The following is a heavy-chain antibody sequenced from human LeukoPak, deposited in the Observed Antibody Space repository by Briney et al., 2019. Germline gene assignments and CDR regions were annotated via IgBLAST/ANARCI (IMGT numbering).Heavy chain of an antibody. J-gene: IGHJ4*02. CDR2: INHSGST. V-gene: IGHV4-34*01. D-gene: IGHD2-21*01. CDR1: GGSFSGYY. CDR3: ARGRGILWWNGYPD. Sequence: SETLSLTCAVYGGSFSGYYWSWIRQPPGKGLEWIGEINHSGSTNDNPSLKSRVTISVDTSKNQFSLKLSSVTAADSAVYYCARGRGILWWNGYPDWGQGTLVTVPS.